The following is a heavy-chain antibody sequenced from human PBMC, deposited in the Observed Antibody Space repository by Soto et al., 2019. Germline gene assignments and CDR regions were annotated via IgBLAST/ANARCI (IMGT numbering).Heavy chain of an antibody. CDR3: ARDDYYGSGIDY. J-gene: IGHJ4*02. CDR1: GFTFSDYY. V-gene: IGHV3-11*05. D-gene: IGHD3-10*01. CDR2: ISSSSSYT. Sequence: QVQLVESGGGLVKPGGSLRLSCAASGFTFSDYYMSWIRQAPGKGLEWVSYISSSSSYTNYADSVKGRLTISRDNDKNLLYLQMNSLRDEDTAVYYCARDDYYGSGIDYWGQGTLVPVSS.